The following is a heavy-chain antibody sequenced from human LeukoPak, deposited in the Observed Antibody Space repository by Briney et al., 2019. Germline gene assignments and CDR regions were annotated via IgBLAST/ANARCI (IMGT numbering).Heavy chain of an antibody. Sequence: GESLKISCKGSGYSFTSYWIGWVRQMPGKGLEWMGIVYPGDSDTRYSPSFRGQVTISADKSISTAYLQWSSLKASDTAMYYCARHLGYCSSTSCSSFDYWGQGTLVTVSS. D-gene: IGHD2-2*01. V-gene: IGHV5-51*01. CDR1: GYSFTSYW. CDR2: VYPGDSDT. CDR3: ARHLGYCSSTSCSSFDY. J-gene: IGHJ4*02.